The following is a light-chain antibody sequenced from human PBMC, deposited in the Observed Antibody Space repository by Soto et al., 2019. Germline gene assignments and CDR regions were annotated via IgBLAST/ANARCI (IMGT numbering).Light chain of an antibody. J-gene: IGKJ5*01. CDR1: QSVSCD. V-gene: IGKV3D-15*01. CDR2: GAS. CDR3: QQYGSPIT. Sequence: IGMTPSPATLSVSPGERATRSFRASQSVSCDLAWQQQKPGQAPRLLIYGASTRASGIPERFSGSGSGIDFTLTISRLEADDFAVYYWQQYGSPITFGQGTRLEIK.